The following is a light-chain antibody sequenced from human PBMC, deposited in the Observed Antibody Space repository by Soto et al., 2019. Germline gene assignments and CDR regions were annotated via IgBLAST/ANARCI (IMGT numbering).Light chain of an antibody. CDR1: QSVRSNY. V-gene: IGKV3-20*01. CDR2: GAS. CDR3: QQYHTSPLM. J-gene: IGKJ1*01. Sequence: EIVLTQSPGTLSLSPGERATLACRASQSVRSNYLAWYQQKPGQAPRLLIYGASSRATGIADRFSGSGSGTDFTLTISRLEPEDLAVYYCQQYHTSPLMFGQGTKVDIK.